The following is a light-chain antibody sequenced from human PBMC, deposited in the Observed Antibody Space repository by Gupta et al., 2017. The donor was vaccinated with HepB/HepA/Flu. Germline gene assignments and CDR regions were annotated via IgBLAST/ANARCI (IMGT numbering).Light chain of an antibody. CDR3: QQYGSSPRYT. Sequence: EIVLTQSPGTLSLSPGERATLSCRASQSVSSSYLAWYQQKPGQAPRLLIYGESSRATGLPDRFSGSGSGTDFTLTISRLEPEDFAVYYCQQYGSSPRYTFGQGTKLEIK. CDR2: GES. J-gene: IGKJ2*01. CDR1: QSVSSSY. V-gene: IGKV3-20*01.